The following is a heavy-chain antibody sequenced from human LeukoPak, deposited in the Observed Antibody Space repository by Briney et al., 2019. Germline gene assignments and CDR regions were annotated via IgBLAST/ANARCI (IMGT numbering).Heavy chain of an antibody. J-gene: IGHJ5*02. D-gene: IGHD6-13*01. Sequence: SETLSLTCAVYGGSFSGYYWSWIRQPPGKGLEWMGEIKHSGSTNYNPSLKSRVTISVDTSKNQFSLKLSSVTAADTAVYYCARGGLSSSSSWLSWFDPWGQGTLVTVSS. V-gene: IGHV4-34*01. CDR1: GGSFSGYY. CDR2: IKHSGST. CDR3: ARGGLSSSSSWLSWFDP.